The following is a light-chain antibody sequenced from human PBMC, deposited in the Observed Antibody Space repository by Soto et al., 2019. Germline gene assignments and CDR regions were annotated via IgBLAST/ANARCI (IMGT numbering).Light chain of an antibody. CDR3: QQRSNWLT. CDR1: QSVSDN. J-gene: IGKJ4*01. Sequence: EVVLTQSPATLSLSPGERATLSCRASQSVSDNLAWYQEKPGQAPRLLIYDASTRATGIPARFSGSGSGTDFTLTISSLEPEDFAVYYCQQRSNWLTFGGGIKVEIK. V-gene: IGKV3-11*01. CDR2: DAS.